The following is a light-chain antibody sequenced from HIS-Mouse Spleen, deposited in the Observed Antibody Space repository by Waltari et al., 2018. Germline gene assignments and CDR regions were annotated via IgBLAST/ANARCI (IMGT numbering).Light chain of an antibody. CDR3: GADHGSGSNFVWV. J-gene: IGLJ3*02. Sequence: QPVLTQPPSASASLGASVTLTFTLSSGYRNYKVYWYQPRPGKGPRFVMGVGTGVVVGSKGECIPDSFSIFGPSLKSFLNNKDNQEEDESDYPRGADHGSGSNFVWVFGGGTKLTVL. CDR1: SGYRNYK. V-gene: IGLV9-49*01. CDR2: VGTGVVVG.